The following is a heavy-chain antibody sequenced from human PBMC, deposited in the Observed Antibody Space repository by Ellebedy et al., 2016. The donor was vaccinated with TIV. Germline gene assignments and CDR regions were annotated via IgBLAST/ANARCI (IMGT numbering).Heavy chain of an antibody. CDR1: GYTFKYYG. J-gene: IGHJ6*02. V-gene: IGHV1-18*01. CDR2: VSASANSR. CDR3: ASTWSGLWGYYYGMDV. Sequence: ASVKVSCXASGYTFKYYGITWVRQAPGQGLEWMAWVSASANSRNIAYKFQGRLTLTTDPSTATAYMELESLRSEDTAVYYCASTWSGLWGYYYGMDVWGQGTTVTVSS. D-gene: IGHD2-21*01.